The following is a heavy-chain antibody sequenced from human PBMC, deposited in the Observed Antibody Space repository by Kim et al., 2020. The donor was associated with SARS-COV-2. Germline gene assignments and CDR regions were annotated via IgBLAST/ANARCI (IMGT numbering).Heavy chain of an antibody. CDR3: AKELVSTGGDACDA. V-gene: IGHV3-48*03. Sequence: GGSLRLSCVVSGFTFSNYEMNWYRQAPGKGLEWLSYTTTTGGVIFYADSVKGRFTTFRDTARNSLYLQMNSLRAEDTALYYCAKELVSTGGDACDAWGQGTMVTVSA. J-gene: IGHJ3*01. CDR1: GFTFSNYE. CDR2: TTTTGGVI. D-gene: IGHD2-8*01.